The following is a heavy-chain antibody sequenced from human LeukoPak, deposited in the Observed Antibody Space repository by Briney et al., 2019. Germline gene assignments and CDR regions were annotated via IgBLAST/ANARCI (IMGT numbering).Heavy chain of an antibody. J-gene: IGHJ4*02. V-gene: IGHV4-34*01. CDR1: DGSFSGYY. Sequence: SETLSLTCSVSDGSFSGYYCSWIRQGPGKGLEWLGEIHHSGITNYNPSLRSRLTLSEDTPNTQFSLRLTSVTAADTALYFCARGHSTSGFDFWGRGTQVTFS. CDR3: ARGHSTSGFDF. CDR2: IHHSGIT. D-gene: IGHD6-19*01.